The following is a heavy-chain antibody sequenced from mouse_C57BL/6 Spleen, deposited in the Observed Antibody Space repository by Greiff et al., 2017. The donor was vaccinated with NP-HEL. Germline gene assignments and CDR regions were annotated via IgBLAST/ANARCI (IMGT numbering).Heavy chain of an antibody. CDR3: AREDTTVVARLDY. V-gene: IGHV1-64*01. D-gene: IGHD1-1*01. CDR1: GYTFTSYW. J-gene: IGHJ2*01. Sequence: QVQLQQPGAELVKPGASVKLSCKASGYTFTSYWMHWVKQRPGQGLEWIGMIHPNSGSTNYNEKFKSKATLTVDKSSSTAYMQLSSLTSEDSAVYYCAREDTTVVARLDYWGQGTTLTVSS. CDR2: IHPNSGST.